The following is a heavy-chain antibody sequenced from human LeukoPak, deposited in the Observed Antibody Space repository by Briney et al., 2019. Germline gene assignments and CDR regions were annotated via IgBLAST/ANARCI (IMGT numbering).Heavy chain of an antibody. J-gene: IGHJ5*02. D-gene: IGHD2-2*02. Sequence: PGGSLTLSCAASGFTFSNYYMSWSRNPQPTGQGLVSCISTTNTYTDYADSVKGRFTISRDNAKNLLYLQMNSLRPEDTAAYYCARDWYCSSSICYTDRNWFDPWGQGTLVTVPS. CDR3: ARDWYCSSSICYTDRNWFDP. V-gene: IGHV3-11*05. CDR1: GFTFSNYY. CDR2: ISTTNTYT.